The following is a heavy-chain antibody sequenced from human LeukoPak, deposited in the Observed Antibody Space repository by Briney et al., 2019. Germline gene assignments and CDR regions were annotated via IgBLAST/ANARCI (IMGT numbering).Heavy chain of an antibody. V-gene: IGHV1-2*02. CDR3: LVAAESFDAFDI. J-gene: IGHJ3*02. Sequence: ASVKVSCKTSGYTFNAFHIHWVRQAPGQGLEWMGWINPKSGATKYAQKFQGRVTVTRDTSINTAYMEVSRLRSDDTAIFYCLVAAESFDAFDIWGPGTMVTVSS. CDR2: INPKSGAT. D-gene: IGHD6-13*01. CDR1: GYTFNAFH.